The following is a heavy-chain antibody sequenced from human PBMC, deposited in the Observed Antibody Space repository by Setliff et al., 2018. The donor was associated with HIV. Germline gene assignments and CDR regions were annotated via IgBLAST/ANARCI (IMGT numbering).Heavy chain of an antibody. Sequence: SETLSLTCAVSGGSISSSNWWSWVRQPPGKGLEWIGEIYHSGSTNYNPSLKSRVTISVDRSKNQFSLRLSSVTAADTAVYYCARETFLASAGTGDYWGQGTLVTVSS. CDR2: IYHSGST. CDR1: GGSISSSNW. V-gene: IGHV4-4*02. J-gene: IGHJ4*02. D-gene: IGHD6-13*01. CDR3: ARETFLASAGTGDY.